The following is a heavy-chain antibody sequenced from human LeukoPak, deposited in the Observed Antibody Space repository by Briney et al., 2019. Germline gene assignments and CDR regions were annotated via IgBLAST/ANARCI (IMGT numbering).Heavy chain of an antibody. D-gene: IGHD5-18*01. Sequence: AGGSLRLSCAASGFIFSNYDMHWARQAPDKGLEWVAFIHFDGSDTYYTQSVKGRFTISRDDSKNTLYLQMNSLKTEDTALYYCAKDVATAMEYMDAWGEGTTVIVSS. CDR3: AKDVATAMEYMDA. CDR2: IHFDGSDT. CDR1: GFIFSNYD. J-gene: IGHJ6*03. V-gene: IGHV3-30*02.